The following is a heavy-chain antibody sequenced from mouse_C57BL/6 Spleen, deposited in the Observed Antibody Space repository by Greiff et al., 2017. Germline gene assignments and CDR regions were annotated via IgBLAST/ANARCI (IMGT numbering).Heavy chain of an antibody. Sequence: EVQLVESGGGLVKPGGSLKLSCAASGFTFSDYGMHWVRQAPEKGLEWVAYISSGSSTIYYADTVKGRFTISRDNAKNTLFLQMTSLRSEDTAMYYCARPNYGSSYYYFDYWGQGTTLTVSS. CDR3: ARPNYGSSYYYFDY. D-gene: IGHD1-1*01. V-gene: IGHV5-17*01. CDR2: ISSGSSTI. J-gene: IGHJ2*01. CDR1: GFTFSDYG.